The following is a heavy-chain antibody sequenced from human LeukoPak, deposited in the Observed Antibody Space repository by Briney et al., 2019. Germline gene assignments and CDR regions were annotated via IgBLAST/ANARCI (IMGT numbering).Heavy chain of an antibody. V-gene: IGHV4-34*01. D-gene: IGHD2-2*03. CDR3: ARAPGYCSSTSCPHDIAAAGSFDY. Sequence: SETLSLTCAVYGGSFSGYYWSWIRQPPGKGLEWIGEINHSGSTNYNPSLKSRVTISVDTSKNQFSLKLSSVTAADTAVYYCARAPGYCSSTSCPHDIAAAGSFDYWGQGTLVTVSS. CDR2: INHSGST. J-gene: IGHJ4*02. CDR1: GGSFSGYY.